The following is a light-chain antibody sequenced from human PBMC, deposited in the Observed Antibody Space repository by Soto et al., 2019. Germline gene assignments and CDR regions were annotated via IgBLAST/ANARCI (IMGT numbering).Light chain of an antibody. V-gene: IGLV2-8*01. J-gene: IGLJ1*01. CDR2: EVN. CDR1: SSDVGGYDY. Sequence: QSVLTQPPSASGSPGQSVTISCTGTSSDVGGYDYVSWYQQHPGKAPKLMIYEVNKRPSGVPDRFSGSKSGNTASLTVSGLQAEDEADYYCNSYAGGTNVLGSGTKVTVL. CDR3: NSYAGGTNV.